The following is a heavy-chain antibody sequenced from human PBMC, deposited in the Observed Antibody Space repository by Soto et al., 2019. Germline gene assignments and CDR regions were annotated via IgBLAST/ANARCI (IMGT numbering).Heavy chain of an antibody. CDR2: IYYSGST. D-gene: IGHD3-22*01. CDR1: GGSISSYY. CDR3: ARAHYYDSSGYSPGAFDI. J-gene: IGHJ3*02. V-gene: IGHV4-59*01. Sequence: PSETLSLTCTVSGGSISSYYWSWIRQPPGKGLEWIGYIYYSGSTNYNPSLKSRVTISVDTSKNQFSLKLSSVTAADTAVYYCARAHYYDSSGYSPGAFDIWGQGTMVTVSS.